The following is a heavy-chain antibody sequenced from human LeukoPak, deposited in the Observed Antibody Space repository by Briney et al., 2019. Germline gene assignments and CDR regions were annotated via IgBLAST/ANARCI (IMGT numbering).Heavy chain of an antibody. CDR1: GFTFSSDS. CDR3: ARRAGAYSHPYDY. D-gene: IGHD4/OR15-4a*01. V-gene: IGHV3-53*01. CDR2: IYSGGST. J-gene: IGHJ4*02. Sequence: GGSLRLSCTVSGFTFSSDSMSWVRQAPGKGLEWVSFIYSGGSTHYSDSVKGRFTISRDNSKNTLYLQMNSLRAEDTAVYYCARRAGAYSHPYDYWGQGTLVTVSS.